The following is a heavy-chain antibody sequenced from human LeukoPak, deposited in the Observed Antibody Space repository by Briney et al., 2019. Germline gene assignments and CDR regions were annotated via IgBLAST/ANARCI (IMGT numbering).Heavy chain of an antibody. CDR2: INHSGST. J-gene: IGHJ4*02. Sequence: PSETLSLTCAVYGGSFSGYYWSWIRQPPGKGLEWIGEINHSGSTNYNPSLKSRVTISVDKSKNQFSLKLSSVTAADTAVYYCARGITMIVVGIRSEGAFDYWGQGTLVTVSS. V-gene: IGHV4-34*01. CDR3: ARGITMIVVGIRSEGAFDY. D-gene: IGHD3-22*01. CDR1: GGSFSGYY.